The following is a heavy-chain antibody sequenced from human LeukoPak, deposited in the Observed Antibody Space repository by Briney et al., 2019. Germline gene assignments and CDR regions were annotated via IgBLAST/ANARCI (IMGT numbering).Heavy chain of an antibody. J-gene: IGHJ4*02. Sequence: ASVKVSCKASGYTFTGYYMHWVRQAPGQGLEWMGWVNPKSGGTNYAQKFQGRVTMTRDTSISTAYLGVRRLRSDDTAVYYCARSDVVVLVHFDYWGQGTLVTVSS. V-gene: IGHV1-2*02. D-gene: IGHD2-15*01. CDR1: GYTFTGYY. CDR2: VNPKSGGT. CDR3: ARSDVVVLVHFDY.